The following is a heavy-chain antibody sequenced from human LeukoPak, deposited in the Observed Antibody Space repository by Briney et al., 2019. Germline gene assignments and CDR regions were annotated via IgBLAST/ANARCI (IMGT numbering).Heavy chain of an antibody. V-gene: IGHV4-61*01. Sequence: SETLSVTCTVSGGSDSSGRYYWSWIRHPPGKGLEWIGYIYYSGSTNYNPSLKSRVTISVDTSKNQFSLKLSSVTAADTAVYYCARGLQYWGQGTLVTVSS. CDR1: GGSDSSGRYY. CDR2: IYYSGST. CDR3: ARGLQY. J-gene: IGHJ4*02.